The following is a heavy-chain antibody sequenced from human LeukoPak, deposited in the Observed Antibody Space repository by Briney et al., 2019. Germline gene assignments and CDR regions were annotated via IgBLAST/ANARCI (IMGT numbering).Heavy chain of an antibody. D-gene: IGHD3-10*01. CDR2: ISSNGGST. CDR3: ARELLWFGETFYDY. J-gene: IGHJ4*02. V-gene: IGHV3-64*01. Sequence: SGGSLRLSCAASGFTFSSYAMHWVRQAPGKGLEYVSAISSNGGSTYYANSVKGRFTISRDNSKNTLYLQMGSLRAEDMAVYYCARELLWFGETFYDYWGQGTLVTVSS. CDR1: GFTFSSYA.